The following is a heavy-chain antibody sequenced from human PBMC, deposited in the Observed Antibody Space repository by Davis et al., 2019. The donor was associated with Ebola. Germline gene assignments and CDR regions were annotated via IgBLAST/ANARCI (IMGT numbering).Heavy chain of an antibody. CDR1: GYTFTSYG. CDR2: ISAYNGNT. D-gene: IGHD3-10*01. Sequence: ASVKVSCKASGYTFTSYGISWVRQAPGQGLEWMGWISAYNGNTNYAQKLQGRVTMTTDTSTSTAYMELSSLRSEDTAVYYCARAPVRGVIMYYYYMDVWGKGTTVTVSS. V-gene: IGHV1-18*01. CDR3: ARAPVRGVIMYYYYMDV. J-gene: IGHJ6*03.